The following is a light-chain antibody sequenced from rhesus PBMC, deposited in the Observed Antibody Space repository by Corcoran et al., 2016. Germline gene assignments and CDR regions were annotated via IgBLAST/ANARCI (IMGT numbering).Light chain of an antibody. V-gene: IGKV3-31*02. CDR3: QETSNLFT. Sequence: EIVMTQSPATLSLSPGETATISCRTSQSVSSYLAWYQQKPGQAPRLLIYGASIRATGIPDRFSGSGSGTDFTLTLSSLEPEDFAVYYCQETSNLFTFGPGTKLDIK. J-gene: IGKJ3*01. CDR2: GAS. CDR1: QSVSSY.